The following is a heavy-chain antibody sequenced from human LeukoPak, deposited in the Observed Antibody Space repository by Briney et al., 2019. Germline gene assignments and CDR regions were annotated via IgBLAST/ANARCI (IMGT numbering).Heavy chain of an antibody. Sequence: PGGSLRLSCAASGFTFSSYAMSWVRQAPGKGLEWVSAISGSGGSTYYADSVKGRFTISRDNSKNTLYLQMNSLTAEDTAIYYCAKEVGGWYPGLSFDYWGQGTLVTVSS. CDR3: AKEVGGWYPGLSFDY. CDR2: ISGSGGST. D-gene: IGHD6-19*01. CDR1: GFTFSSYA. J-gene: IGHJ4*02. V-gene: IGHV3-23*01.